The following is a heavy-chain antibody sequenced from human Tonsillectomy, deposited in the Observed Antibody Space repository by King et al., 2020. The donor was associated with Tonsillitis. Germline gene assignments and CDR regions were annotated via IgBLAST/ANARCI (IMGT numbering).Heavy chain of an antibody. D-gene: IGHD2-15*01. Sequence: VQLVESGGGVVQPGRSLRLSCAASGFTFSSYGMHWVRQAPGKGLEWVAVISYDGSNKYYADSVKGRFTISRDNSKNTLYLQMNSLRAEDTAVYYCAGIGNIDYWGQGALVTVSS. CDR1: GFTFSSYG. CDR3: AGIGNIDY. J-gene: IGHJ4*02. CDR2: ISYDGSNK. V-gene: IGHV3-30*03.